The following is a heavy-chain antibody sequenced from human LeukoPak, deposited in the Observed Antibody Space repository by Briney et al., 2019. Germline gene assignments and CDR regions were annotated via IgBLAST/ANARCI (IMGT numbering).Heavy chain of an antibody. D-gene: IGHD3-10*01. V-gene: IGHV4-59*01. CDR1: NGSISSYY. CDR3: ARSFHGSGSYAFDY. J-gene: IGHJ4*02. Sequence: PSETLSLTCTVSNGSISSYYWSWIRQPPGKGLEYIGYIFYTGSTNYNPSLKSRVTISVDTSKNPFSLRLTSVTAADTAMYYCARSFHGSGSYAFDYWAQGTLVTVSS. CDR2: IFYTGST.